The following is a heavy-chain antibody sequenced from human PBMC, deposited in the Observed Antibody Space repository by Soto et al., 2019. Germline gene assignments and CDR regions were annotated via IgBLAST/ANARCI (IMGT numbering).Heavy chain of an antibody. D-gene: IGHD3-16*02. CDR3: AIYMITFGGVIVHDAFDI. CDR1: GYTFTSYD. Sequence: GASVKVSCKASGYTFTSYDINWVRQATGQGLEWMGWMNPNSGNTGYAQKFQGRVTMTRNTSISTAYMELSSLRSEDTAVYYCAIYMITFGGVIVHDAFDIWGQGTMVT. V-gene: IGHV1-8*01. J-gene: IGHJ3*02. CDR2: MNPNSGNT.